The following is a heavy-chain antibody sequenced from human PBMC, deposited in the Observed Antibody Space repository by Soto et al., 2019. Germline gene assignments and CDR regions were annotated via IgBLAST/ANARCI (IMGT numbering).Heavy chain of an antibody. V-gene: IGHV4-34*01. CDR3: ASLQLERHDFDY. CDR1: GGSFSGYY. J-gene: IGHJ4*02. Sequence: SETLSLTCAVYGGSFSGYYWSWIRQPPGKGLEWIGEINHSGSTNYNPSLKSRVTISVDTSKNQFSLKLSSVTAADTAVYYCASLQLERHDFDYWGQGTLVTVSS. D-gene: IGHD1-1*01. CDR2: INHSGST.